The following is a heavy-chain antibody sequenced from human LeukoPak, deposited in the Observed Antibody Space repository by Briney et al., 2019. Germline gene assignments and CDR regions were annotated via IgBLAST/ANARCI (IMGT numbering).Heavy chain of an antibody. Sequence: GKSLRLSCVASGLTFSTYTMHWVRQAPGKGLEWVAVVSYDGSDKSYADSVKGRFTISRDNSKNTLYLQMNGLRVEDSAVYYCTRRLDDWGQGTLVTVSS. V-gene: IGHV3-30*04. J-gene: IGHJ4*02. D-gene: IGHD3-16*01. CDR3: TRRLDD. CDR2: VSYDGSDK. CDR1: GLTFSTYT.